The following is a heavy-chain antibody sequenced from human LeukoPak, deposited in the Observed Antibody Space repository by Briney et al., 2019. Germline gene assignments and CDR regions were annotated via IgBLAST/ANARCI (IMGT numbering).Heavy chain of an antibody. CDR3: ARFQPSDVVVPVRQPRAPPPRDFDF. J-gene: IGHJ4*02. CDR1: GGSISSGGYY. D-gene: IGHD2-15*01. Sequence: SETLSLTCTVSGGSISSGGYYWSWIRQHPGKGLEWIGYIYYSGSTYYNPSLESRVTVSVDTFSQFSLNLSSVTAADTAVYYCARFQPSDVVVPVRQPRAPPPRDFDFWGQGILVTVSS. V-gene: IGHV4-61*08. CDR2: IYYSGST.